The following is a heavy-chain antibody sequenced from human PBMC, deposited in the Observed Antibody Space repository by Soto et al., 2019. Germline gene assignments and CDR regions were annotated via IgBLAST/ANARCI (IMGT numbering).Heavy chain of an antibody. J-gene: IGHJ2*01. CDR1: GFTFSRST. V-gene: IGHV3-30-3*01. CDR3: ARENIFYDTTGYSYWYFDL. CDR2: MSDDGSHK. D-gene: IGHD3-22*01. Sequence: ESGGGVAQPGRSLRLSCAASGFTFSRSTMHWVRQAPGKGLEWVALMSDDGSHKYYADSVKGRFTVSRDKSKNTLYLQMISLRAEDTAVYYCARENIFYDTTGYSYWYFDLWGRGALVTVSS.